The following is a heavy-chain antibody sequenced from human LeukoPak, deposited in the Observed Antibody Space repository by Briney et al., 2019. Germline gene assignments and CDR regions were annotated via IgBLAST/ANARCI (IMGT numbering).Heavy chain of an antibody. Sequence: GGSLRLSCAASGVTVSSHYMSWVRQAPGKGLEWVSVIYSGGSTYYADSVKGRFTISRDSSKNTLYLQMNSLRAEDTAVYYCVTSPNTYYFDYWGQGTLVTVSS. CDR2: IYSGGST. J-gene: IGHJ4*02. CDR3: VTSPNTYYFDY. CDR1: GVTVSSHY. V-gene: IGHV3-53*01. D-gene: IGHD2-2*02.